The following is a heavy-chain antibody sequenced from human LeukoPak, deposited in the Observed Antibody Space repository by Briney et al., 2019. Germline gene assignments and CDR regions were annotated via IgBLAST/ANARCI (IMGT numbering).Heavy chain of an antibody. CDR1: GGTFSSYA. CDR3: ARGGEQLIYYYYMDV. Sequence: SVKVSCKASGGTFSSYAISWVRQAPGQGLEWMGGIIPIFGTANYAQKFQGRVTITADKSTSTAYIELSSLRSEDTAVYYCARGGEQLIYYYYMDVWGKGTTVTVSS. J-gene: IGHJ6*03. D-gene: IGHD6-6*01. V-gene: IGHV1-69*06. CDR2: IIPIFGTA.